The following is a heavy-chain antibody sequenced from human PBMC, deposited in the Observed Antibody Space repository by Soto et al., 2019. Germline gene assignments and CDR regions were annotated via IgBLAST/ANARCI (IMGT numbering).Heavy chain of an antibody. Sequence: ASEKVSCKASGYTFTGYYMHWVRQAPGQGLEWMGWINPNSGGTNYAQKFQGWVTMTRDTSISTAYMELSRLRSDDTAVYYCARDRKIVGATGYYYYYGMDVWGQGTTVTVSS. CDR3: ARDRKIVGATGYYYYYGMDV. CDR2: INPNSGGT. J-gene: IGHJ6*02. V-gene: IGHV1-2*04. D-gene: IGHD1-26*01. CDR1: GYTFTGYY.